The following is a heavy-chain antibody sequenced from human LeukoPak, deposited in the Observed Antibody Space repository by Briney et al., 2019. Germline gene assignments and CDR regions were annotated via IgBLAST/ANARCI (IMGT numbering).Heavy chain of an antibody. CDR3: ARAPYYYDSSGYYYVHYYYGMDV. V-gene: IGHV4-30-2*01. CDR2: IYHSGST. J-gene: IGHJ6*02. CDR1: GGSISSGGYS. Sequence: SETLSLTCAVSGGSISSGGYSWSWVRQPPGKGLEWIGYIYHSGSTYYNPSLKSRVTISVDRSKNQFSLKLSSVTAADTAVYYCARAPYYYDSSGYYYVHYYYGMDVWGQGTTVTVSS. D-gene: IGHD3-22*01.